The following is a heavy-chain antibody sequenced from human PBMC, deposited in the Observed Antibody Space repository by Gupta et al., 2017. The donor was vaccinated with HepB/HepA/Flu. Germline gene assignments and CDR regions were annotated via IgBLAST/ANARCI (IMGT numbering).Heavy chain of an antibody. V-gene: IGHV3-43*02. CDR1: GFTFDDYA. D-gene: IGHD5-18*01. CDR3: AKDMYEINRQLWSSIYYYYYGMDV. CDR2: ISGDGGST. J-gene: IGHJ6*02. Sequence: EVQLVESGGGVVQPGGSLRLSCAASGFTFDDYAMHWVRQAPGKGLEWVSLISGDGGSTYYADSVKGRFTISRDNSKNSLYLQMNSLRTEDTALYYCAKDMYEINRQLWSSIYYYYYGMDVWGQGTTVTVSS.